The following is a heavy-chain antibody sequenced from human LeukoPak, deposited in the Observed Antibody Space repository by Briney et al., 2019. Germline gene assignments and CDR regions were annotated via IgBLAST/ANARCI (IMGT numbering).Heavy chain of an antibody. V-gene: IGHV3-53*01. Sequence: PSETLSLTCTVSGGSISSGGYYWSWVRQAPGKGLEWVSVIYGGGSTYYPDSVKGRFTISRDTFKNTVYLQMNSLRAEDTAVYYCASWPGVWYGEDSWGQGTLVTVSS. CDR3: ASWPGVWYGEDS. CDR1: GGSISSGGYY. D-gene: IGHD3-10*01. CDR2: IYGGGST. J-gene: IGHJ4*02.